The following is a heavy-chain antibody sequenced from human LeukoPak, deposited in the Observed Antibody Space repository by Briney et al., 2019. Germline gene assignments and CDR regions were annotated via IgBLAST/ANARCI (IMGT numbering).Heavy chain of an antibody. V-gene: IGHV3-23*01. D-gene: IGHD3-22*01. J-gene: IGHJ4*02. CDR1: GFTFSTYA. CDR3: ATDYYDRSGDYTVDH. CDR2: ISGSGATT. Sequence: GGSLRLSCAASGFTFSTYAMSWVRQAPGKGLEWVSVISGSGATTHYTDSVKGRFTVSRDNYKNTVSLQMNSLRAEDTAVYYCATDYYDRSGDYTVDHWGQGTQVTVSS.